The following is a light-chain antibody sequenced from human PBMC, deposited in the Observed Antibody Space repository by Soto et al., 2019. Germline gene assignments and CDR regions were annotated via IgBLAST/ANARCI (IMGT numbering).Light chain of an antibody. CDR2: GAS. CDR3: QQYNSWPLT. J-gene: IGKJ4*01. Sequence: EIVMTQSPATLSVSPGERATLSCRASQSVSSNLAWYQQKPAQAPRLLIHGASTRATGIPARFSGSGSGTEFALTISSLQSEDFAVYYCQQYNSWPLTFGGGTKVEIK. V-gene: IGKV3-15*01. CDR1: QSVSSN.